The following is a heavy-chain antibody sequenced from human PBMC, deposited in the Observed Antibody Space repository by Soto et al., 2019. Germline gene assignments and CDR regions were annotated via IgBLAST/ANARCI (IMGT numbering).Heavy chain of an antibody. CDR2: ISYDGSNK. J-gene: IGHJ4*02. CDR3: AKHLSL. CDR1: GFIFSSYG. V-gene: IGHV3-30*18. Sequence: QVQLVESGGGVVQPGRSLRLSCAASGFIFSSYGMHWVRQAPGKGLEWVAVISYDGSNKYYADSVKGRFTISRDNSKNTLYLQMNSLRAEDTAVYYCAKHLSLWGQGTLVTVSS.